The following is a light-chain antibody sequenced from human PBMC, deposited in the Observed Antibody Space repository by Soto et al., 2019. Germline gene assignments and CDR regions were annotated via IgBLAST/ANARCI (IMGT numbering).Light chain of an antibody. V-gene: IGKV3-15*01. J-gene: IGKJ3*01. CDR1: QSVNLN. Sequence: IVLTQSPVTLSLSPVEGATLSCTAIQSVNLNLAWYQQKAGQPPRLLLYGASTRATGIPVRFRGSGSGTEFTLTISSLQSEDSAVYYCHQYNSWPRGTFGTGTKVDIK. CDR3: HQYNSWPRGT. CDR2: GAS.